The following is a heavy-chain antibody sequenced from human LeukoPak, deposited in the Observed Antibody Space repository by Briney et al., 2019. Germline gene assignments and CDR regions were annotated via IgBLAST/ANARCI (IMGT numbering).Heavy chain of an antibody. CDR3: AKDRNSGSYPYYFDY. CDR1: GFTFSSYA. J-gene: IGHJ4*02. CDR2: ISYDGSNK. Sequence: GGSLRLSCAASGFTFSSYAMHWVRQAPGKGLEWVAVISYDGSNKYYADSVKGRFTISRDNSKNTLYLQMNSLRAEDTAVYYCAKDRNSGSYPYYFDYWGQGTLVTVSS. D-gene: IGHD1-26*01. V-gene: IGHV3-30-3*01.